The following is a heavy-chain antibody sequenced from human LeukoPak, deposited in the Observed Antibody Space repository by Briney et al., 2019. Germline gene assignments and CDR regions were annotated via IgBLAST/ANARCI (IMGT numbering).Heavy chain of an antibody. CDR2: ISGSGGST. Sequence: GGSLRLSCAASGFTFSSYAMSWVRQAPGKGLEWVSAISGSGGSTYYADSVKGRFTISRDNSKNTLYLQMNSLRAEDTAVYYCEGQLEGLWFSAPSYWGQGTLVTVSS. CDR3: EGQLEGLWFSAPSY. D-gene: IGHD1-1*01. CDR1: GFTFSSYA. J-gene: IGHJ4*02. V-gene: IGHV3-23*01.